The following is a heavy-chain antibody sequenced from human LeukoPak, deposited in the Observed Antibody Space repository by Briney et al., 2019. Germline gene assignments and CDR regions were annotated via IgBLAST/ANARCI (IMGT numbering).Heavy chain of an antibody. J-gene: IGHJ5*02. CDR3: ARGDYGDYSWFDP. CDR1: GGSISSYY. CDR2: IYYSGST. Sequence: SETLSLTCTVSGGSISSYYWSWIRQPPGKGLEWIGYIYYSGSTNYNPSLKSRVTISVDTSKNQFSLNLSSVTAADTAVYYCARGDYGDYSWFDPWGQGTLVTVSS. D-gene: IGHD4-17*01. V-gene: IGHV4-59*01.